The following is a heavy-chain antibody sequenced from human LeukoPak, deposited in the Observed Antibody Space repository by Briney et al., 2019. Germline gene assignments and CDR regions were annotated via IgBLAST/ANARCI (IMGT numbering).Heavy chain of an antibody. Sequence: SETLSLTCTVSGGSISSGGYYWSWIRQHPGRGLEWIGYIYYSGSTYYNPSLKSRVTISVDTSKNQFSLKLSSVTAADTAVYYCARESAGTSGFDYWGQGTLVTVSS. CDR3: ARESAGTSGFDY. V-gene: IGHV4-31*03. D-gene: IGHD6-13*01. CDR1: GGSISSGGYY. CDR2: IYYSGST. J-gene: IGHJ4*02.